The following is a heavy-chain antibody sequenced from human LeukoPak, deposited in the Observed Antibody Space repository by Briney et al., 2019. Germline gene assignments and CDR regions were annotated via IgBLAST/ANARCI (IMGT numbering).Heavy chain of an antibody. CDR1: GYRFTSYW. CDR3: ARRGYYDSSGYYRVDFDY. D-gene: IGHD3-22*01. V-gene: IGHV5-51*01. CDR2: IYPGDSDT. Sequence: GESLKISRKGSGYRFTSYWIGWVRQMPGKGLEWMGIIYPGDSDTRYSPSFQGQVTISADKSISTAYLQWSSLKASDTAMYYCARRGYYDSSGYYRVDFDYWGQGTLVTVSS. J-gene: IGHJ4*02.